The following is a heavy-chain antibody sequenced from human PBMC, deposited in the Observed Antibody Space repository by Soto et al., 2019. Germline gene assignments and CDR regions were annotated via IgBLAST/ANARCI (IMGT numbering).Heavy chain of an antibody. D-gene: IGHD6-6*01. CDR2: INNDGSST. J-gene: IGHJ6*03. V-gene: IGHV3-74*01. Sequence: GGSLRLSYSASGFTFSSYWMHWVRQAPGKGLVWVSHINNDGSSTIYADSVRGRFTISRDNAKNTLYLEMNGLRAEDTAVYFCARDARYYYMYVWGKGTTVTV. CDR3: ARDARYYYMYV. CDR1: GFTFSSYW.